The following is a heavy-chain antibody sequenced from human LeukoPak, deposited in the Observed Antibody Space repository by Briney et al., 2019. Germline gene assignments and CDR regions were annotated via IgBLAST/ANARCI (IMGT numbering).Heavy chain of an antibody. D-gene: IGHD3-16*01. CDR1: GFTFSSYA. V-gene: IGHV3-23*01. J-gene: IGHJ4*02. CDR3: AKRLVFGFKYYFDY. Sequence: GGSLRLSCAASGFTFSSYAMSWVRQAPGKRLEWVSAISGSGGSTYYADSVKGRFTISRDNSKNTLYLQMNSLRAEDTAVYYCAKRLVFGFKYYFDYWGQGTLVTVSS. CDR2: ISGSGGST.